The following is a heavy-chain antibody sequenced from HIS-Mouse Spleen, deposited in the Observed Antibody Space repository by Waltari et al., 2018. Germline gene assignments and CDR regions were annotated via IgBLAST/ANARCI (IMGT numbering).Heavy chain of an antibody. CDR1: GGSISSSSYY. CDR2: IYYSGST. J-gene: IGHJ2*01. CDR3: AREIPYSSSWYDWYFDL. V-gene: IGHV4-39*07. Sequence: QLQESGPGLVKPSETLSLTGTVSGGSISSSSYYWGWIRQPPGKGLEWIGSIYYSGSTYYNPSLKSRVTISVDTSKNQFSLKLSSVTAADTAVYYCAREIPYSSSWYDWYFDLWGRGTLVTVSS. D-gene: IGHD6-13*01.